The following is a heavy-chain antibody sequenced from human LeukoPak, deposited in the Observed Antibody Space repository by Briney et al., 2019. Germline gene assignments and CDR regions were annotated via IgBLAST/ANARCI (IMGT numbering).Heavy chain of an antibody. CDR2: IDHRGTA. CDR1: GASYNAYY. V-gene: IGHV4-34*01. CDR3: AVGITILGVAASFDS. J-gene: IGHJ4*02. Sequence: SETLSLTCAVYGASYNAYYWSWIRQPPGKGLEWIGDIDHRGTATYNPSLKSRLTISADASKNQFSLKLNSVTDADTAVYYCAVGITILGVAASFDSWGQGNLVIVSP. D-gene: IGHD3-3*01.